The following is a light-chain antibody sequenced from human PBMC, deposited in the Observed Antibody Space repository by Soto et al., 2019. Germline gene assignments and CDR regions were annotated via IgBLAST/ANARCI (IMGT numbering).Light chain of an antibody. Sequence: EIVRTQSPATLSVSPGERATLSCRASQSVSSNLAWYQQKPGQAPRLLIYGASTRATGIPARFSGSGSGTEFTLSISSLQSEDFAVYYCQQYHNWPPFTFGPGTKVDIK. CDR3: QQYHNWPPFT. V-gene: IGKV3-15*01. CDR2: GAS. J-gene: IGKJ3*01. CDR1: QSVSSN.